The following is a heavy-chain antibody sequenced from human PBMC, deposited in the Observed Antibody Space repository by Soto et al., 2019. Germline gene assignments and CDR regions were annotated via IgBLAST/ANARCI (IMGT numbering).Heavy chain of an antibody. CDR2: IYTSGST. CDR3: ASGGAGYRPFDI. Sequence: SETLSLTCTVSGGSISSYYWSWMRQPAGKGLEWIGRIYTSGSTNYNPSLKSRVTMSVDTSKNQFSLKLSSVTAADTAVYYCASGGAGYRPFDIWGQGTMVTVSS. V-gene: IGHV4-4*07. D-gene: IGHD5-18*01. J-gene: IGHJ3*02. CDR1: GGSISSYY.